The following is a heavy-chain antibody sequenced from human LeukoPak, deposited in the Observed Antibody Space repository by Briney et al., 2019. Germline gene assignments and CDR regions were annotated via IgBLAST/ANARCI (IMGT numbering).Heavy chain of an antibody. V-gene: IGHV1-8*03. Sequence: ASVKVSCKASGYTFTSYDINWVRQATGQGLEWMGWMNPNSGNTGYAQKFQGRVTITRNTSISTAYMELSSLRSEDTAVYYCARGLGYCSSTSCYTLPSYYYYYYMDVWGKGTTVTVSS. J-gene: IGHJ6*03. CDR2: MNPNSGNT. CDR3: ARGLGYCSSTSCYTLPSYYYYYYMDV. CDR1: GYTFTSYD. D-gene: IGHD2-2*02.